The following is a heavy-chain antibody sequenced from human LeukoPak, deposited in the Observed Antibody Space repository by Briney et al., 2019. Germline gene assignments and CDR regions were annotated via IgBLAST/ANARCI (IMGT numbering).Heavy chain of an antibody. CDR1: GGSMSGYY. D-gene: IGHD2-15*01. CDR2: VYYSGST. Sequence: PSETLSLTCTVSGGSMSGYYWSWIRQPPGKGLEWIGYVYYSGSTKYNPSLESRVTISVDTSNSQFSLRLTSVTAADTAVYYCAKDHAGWWIWGRGTTVTVSS. V-gene: IGHV4-59*01. CDR3: AKDHAGWWI. J-gene: IGHJ6*02.